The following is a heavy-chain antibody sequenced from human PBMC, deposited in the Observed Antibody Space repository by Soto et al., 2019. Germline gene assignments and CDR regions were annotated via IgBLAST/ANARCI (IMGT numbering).Heavy chain of an antibody. CDR2: ISGSGGNT. Sequence: PGGSLRLSCVASGFTFSSYAMSWVRQAPGKGLEWVSIISGSGGNTYYADSLKGRFTISRDNSKNTLYLQMNSLRAEDTAVYYCAKGTVVSATGRRNWFDPWGQGTLVTVSS. V-gene: IGHV3-23*01. J-gene: IGHJ5*02. D-gene: IGHD2-15*01. CDR3: AKGTVVSATGRRNWFDP. CDR1: GFTFSSYA.